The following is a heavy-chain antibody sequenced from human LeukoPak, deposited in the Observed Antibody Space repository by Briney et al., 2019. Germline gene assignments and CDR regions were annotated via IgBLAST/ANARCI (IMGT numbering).Heavy chain of an antibody. V-gene: IGHV1-2*02. J-gene: IGHJ4*02. Sequence: ASVTVSCKASGYTFTGYYIHWVRQAPGQGLEWMGWINPNSGGTNYAQKFQGRVTMTSDTSISTAYMDLSRLRSDDTAVYYCARGETYCSGGSRYSVPFGYWGQGTLVTVSS. D-gene: IGHD2-15*01. CDR3: ARGETYCSGGSRYSVPFGY. CDR2: INPNSGGT. CDR1: GYTFTGYY.